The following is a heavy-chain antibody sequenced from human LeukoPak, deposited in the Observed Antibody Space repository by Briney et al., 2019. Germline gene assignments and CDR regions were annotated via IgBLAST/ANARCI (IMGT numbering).Heavy chain of an antibody. CDR1: GFTFSSYA. CDR2: ISYDGSNK. V-gene: IGHV3-30*04. CDR3: ARAPPSRHFFDY. J-gene: IGHJ4*02. Sequence: GGSLRLSCAASGFTFSSYAMDWVRQAPGKGLEWVAVISYDGSNKYYADSVKGRFTISRDNSKNTLYLQMSSLRAEGTAVYYCARAPPSRHFFDYWGQGTLVTVSS. D-gene: IGHD3-3*02.